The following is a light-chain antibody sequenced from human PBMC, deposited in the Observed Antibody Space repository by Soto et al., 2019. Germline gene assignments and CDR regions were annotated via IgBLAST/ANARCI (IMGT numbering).Light chain of an antibody. V-gene: IGKV3-15*01. Sequence: EIVMTQSPATLSVSSGERATLSCRASQNLSRNLAWYQQRPGQAPRLLIHGASTRATGVPARFSGSGSGTDFTLSISRLEPEDFAVYYCQQYGNGNSPRYSFGQGTRLEIK. CDR1: QNLSRN. CDR3: QQYGNGNSPRYS. CDR2: GAS. J-gene: IGKJ2*03.